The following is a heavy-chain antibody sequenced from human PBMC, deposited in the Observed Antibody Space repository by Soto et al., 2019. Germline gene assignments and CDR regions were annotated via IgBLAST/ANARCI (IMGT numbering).Heavy chain of an antibody. V-gene: IGHV4-31*01. CDR1: GDSISRGAYY. CDR3: ARARQYYDCELDP. CDR2: TSNTGRT. Sequence: QVQLQESGPGLVKPSQTLSLTCTVSGDSISRGAYYWTSIRQHPGKGLEWIGYTSNTGRTYYNPSLKSPLTISLDTSENQFSLKLTSVTAADTAIYYCARARQYYDCELDPWGQVTLVTVS. D-gene: IGHD3-22*01. J-gene: IGHJ5*02.